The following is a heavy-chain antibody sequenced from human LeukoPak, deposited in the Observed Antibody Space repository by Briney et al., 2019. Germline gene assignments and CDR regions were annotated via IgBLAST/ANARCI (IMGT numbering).Heavy chain of an antibody. D-gene: IGHD1-1*01. CDR3: ARKMKTGDRVGTFDI. CDR2: FTSGGRT. CDR1: GFTSGFTFSSYA. V-gene: IGHV3-23*01. J-gene: IGHJ3*02. Sequence: GGSLRLSCAASGFTSGFTFSSYAMTWVRQAPGKGLEWALVFTSGGRTYYADSVKGRFTISRDNSKNTLYLQINSLRAEDTAIYYCARKMKTGDRVGTFDIWGQGTMVTVSS.